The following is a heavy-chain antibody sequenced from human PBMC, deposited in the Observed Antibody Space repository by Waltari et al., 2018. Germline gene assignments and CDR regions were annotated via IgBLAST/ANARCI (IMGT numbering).Heavy chain of an antibody. CDR3: ARGRNTNYVVYGMDV. J-gene: IGHJ6*02. CDR1: GFTASASY. D-gene: IGHD4-4*01. Sequence: EVQLVESGGGLVQPGGSLRLSCAPSGFTASASYLSWVRQAPGKGLEWVSVIYAGGSTSYADSVKGRFTISRDNSKSTLYLQMNSLRAEDTAVYYCARGRNTNYVVYGMDVWGQGTTVTVSS. CDR2: IYAGGST. V-gene: IGHV3-66*02.